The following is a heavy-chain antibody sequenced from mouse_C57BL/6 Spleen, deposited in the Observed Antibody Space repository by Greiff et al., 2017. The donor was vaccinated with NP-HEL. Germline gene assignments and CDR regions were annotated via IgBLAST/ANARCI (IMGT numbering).Heavy chain of an antibody. Sequence: QVQLQQSGPELVKPGASVKISCKASGYTFTDYYINWVKQRPGQGLEWIGWIFPGSGSTYYNEKFKGKATLTVDKSSSTAYMLLSSLTSEDSAVYFCAHYYGSSYGGWYFDVWGTGTTVTVSS. CDR3: AHYYGSSYGGWYFDV. CDR1: GYTFTDYY. J-gene: IGHJ1*03. V-gene: IGHV1-75*01. D-gene: IGHD1-1*01. CDR2: IFPGSGST.